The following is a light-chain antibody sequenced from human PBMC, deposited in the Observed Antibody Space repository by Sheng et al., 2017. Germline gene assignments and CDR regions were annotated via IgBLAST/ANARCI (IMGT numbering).Light chain of an antibody. Sequence: EVVLTQSPDTLSLSPGERATLSCRASEYVGSSYLAWYQQKPGQAPRLLIYGRSNRATGIPDRFSGSGSGTDFTLTISRLEPEDFAVYYCQQYVNSFTFGPGTTVDIK. J-gene: IGKJ3*01. CDR2: GRS. V-gene: IGKV3-20*01. CDR1: EYVGSSY. CDR3: QQYVNSFT.